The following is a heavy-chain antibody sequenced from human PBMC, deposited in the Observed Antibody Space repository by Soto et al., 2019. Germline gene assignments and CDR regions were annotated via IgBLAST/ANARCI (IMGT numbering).Heavy chain of an antibody. CDR1: VGTFSNYA. Sequence: QVQLVQSGAEVKKPGSSVKVSCTASVGTFSNYAISWVRQAPGQGLEWMGGFIPVFGTTHYAQKFEGRVTITADDSTNTDMELRGLRSEDTALYYCARSIGSSSFYFDFWGQGTLITVSS. D-gene: IGHD6-6*01. V-gene: IGHV1-69*01. CDR3: ARSIGSSSFYFDF. CDR2: FIPVFGTT. J-gene: IGHJ4*02.